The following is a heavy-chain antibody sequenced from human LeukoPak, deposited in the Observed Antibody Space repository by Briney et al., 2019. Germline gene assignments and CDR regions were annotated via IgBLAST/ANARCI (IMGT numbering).Heavy chain of an antibody. V-gene: IGHV3-7*01. CDR2: IKQDGSEI. D-gene: IGHD6-19*01. CDR1: GFIFNTYW. Sequence: GGSXRLSCAASGFIFNTYWMSWVRQAPGRGLEWVANIKQDGSEIYYADSVKGGFTISRDNAKNSLYLQMNSLRAEDTAVYYCARRSGLGYWGRGTLVTVSS. J-gene: IGHJ4*02. CDR3: ARRSGLGY.